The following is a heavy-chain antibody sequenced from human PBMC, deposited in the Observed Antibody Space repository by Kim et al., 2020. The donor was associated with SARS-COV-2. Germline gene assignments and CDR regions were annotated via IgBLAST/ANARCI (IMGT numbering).Heavy chain of an antibody. Sequence: SETLSLTCAVSGGSISSSNWWSWVRQPPGKGLEWIGEIYHSGSTNYNPSLKSRVTISVDKSKNQFSLKLSSVTAADTAVYYCARDSTIFGVVDGQSYYFDYWGQGTLVTVSS. J-gene: IGHJ4*02. D-gene: IGHD3-3*01. CDR3: ARDSTIFGVVDGQSYYFDY. CDR1: GGSISSSNW. V-gene: IGHV4-4*02. CDR2: IYHSGST.